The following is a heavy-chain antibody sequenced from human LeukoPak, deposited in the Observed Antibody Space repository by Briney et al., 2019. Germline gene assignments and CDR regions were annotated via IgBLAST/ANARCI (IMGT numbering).Heavy chain of an antibody. V-gene: IGHV3-23*01. CDR3: ARERASSSWYGDAFDI. CDR2: ISNSGVST. J-gene: IGHJ3*02. CDR1: GFTFSSYA. Sequence: GGSLRLSCAASGFTFSSYAMTWVRQAPGKGLEWVSSISNSGVSTLYGDSVKGRFTISRDNSKNTLYLQMNSLRAEDTAVYYCARERASSSWYGDAFDIWGQGTMVTVSS. D-gene: IGHD6-13*01.